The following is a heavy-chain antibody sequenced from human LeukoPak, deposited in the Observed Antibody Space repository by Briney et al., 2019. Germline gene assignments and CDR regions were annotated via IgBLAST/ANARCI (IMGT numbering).Heavy chain of an antibody. V-gene: IGHV4-59*08. CDR3: ARVVSDYVWGSYRYRNPYYFDY. CDR2: IYYSGST. D-gene: IGHD3-16*02. Sequence: SETLSLTCTVSGGSISSYYWGWIRQPPGKGLEWIGYIYYSGSTNYNPSLKSRVTISVDTSKNQFSLKLSSVTAADTAVYYCARVVSDYVWGSYRYRNPYYFDYWGQGTLVTVSS. CDR1: GGSISSYY. J-gene: IGHJ4*02.